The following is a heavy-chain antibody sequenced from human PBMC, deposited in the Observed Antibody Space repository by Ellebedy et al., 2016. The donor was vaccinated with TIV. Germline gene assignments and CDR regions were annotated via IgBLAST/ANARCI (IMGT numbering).Heavy chain of an antibody. V-gene: IGHV3-23*01. CDR2: VNAGGVVI. CDR1: GYSFSSYA. J-gene: IGHJ4*02. Sequence: PGGSLRLSCAGSGYSFSSYAMSLVRQAPGKGLEWVSGVNAGGVVIAYADSVKGRFTISRDNSRNTLYLQMNSLRAEDTAIYYCASSRYHYYVGNTVFAYWGQGILVTVSS. CDR3: ASSRYHYYVGNTVFAY. D-gene: IGHD3-10*02.